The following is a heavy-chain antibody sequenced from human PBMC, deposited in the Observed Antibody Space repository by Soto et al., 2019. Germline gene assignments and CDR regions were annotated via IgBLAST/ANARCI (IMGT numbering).Heavy chain of an antibody. V-gene: IGHV3-73*01. D-gene: IGHD6-19*01. CDR2: IRSKTNSYAT. CDR1: GFTFGGSA. Sequence: EGSLRLSCAASGFTFGGSAMHWVRQASGKGLEWVGHIRSKTNSYATAYAESVKGRFTISRDDSMNTAYLQMNSLKTEDTAVYFCTRQTDAVQWLVVPTDYNFDYWGQGTLVTVSS. J-gene: IGHJ4*02. CDR3: TRQTDAVQWLVVPTDYNFDY.